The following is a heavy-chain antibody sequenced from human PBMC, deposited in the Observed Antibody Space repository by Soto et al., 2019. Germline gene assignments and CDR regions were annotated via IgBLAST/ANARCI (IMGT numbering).Heavy chain of an antibody. Sequence: QVQLQQWGAGLLKPSETLSLTCAVYGGSFSGYYWSWIRQPPGKGLEWIGEINPSGSTNYTPSLKRRVALSGDQPKHQFSLQLPSVTAEATAVDYCARGRDGGAANWGQGTLVTVSS. CDR3: ARGRDGGAAN. D-gene: IGHD4-17*01. V-gene: IGHV4-34*01. J-gene: IGHJ4*02. CDR2: INPSGST. CDR1: GGSFSGYY.